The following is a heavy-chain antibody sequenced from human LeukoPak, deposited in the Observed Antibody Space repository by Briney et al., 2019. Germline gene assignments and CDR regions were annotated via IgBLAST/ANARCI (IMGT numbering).Heavy chain of an antibody. Sequence: PSETLSLTCTVSGGSISSYYWSWIRQPPGKGLEWIGSIYYSGSTYYNPSLKSRVTISVDTSKNQFSLKLSSVTAADTAVYYCGTGFLEWLLFDYWGQGTLVTVSS. D-gene: IGHD3-3*01. V-gene: IGHV4-39*01. CDR2: IYYSGST. CDR3: GTGFLEWLLFDY. J-gene: IGHJ4*02. CDR1: GGSISSYY.